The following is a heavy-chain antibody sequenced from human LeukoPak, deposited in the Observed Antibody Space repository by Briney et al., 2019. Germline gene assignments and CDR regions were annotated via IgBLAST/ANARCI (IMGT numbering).Heavy chain of an antibody. V-gene: IGHV4-39*01. CDR1: GGSISSSSYY. CDR3: ASHYYGMDV. J-gene: IGHJ6*02. CDR2: IYYGGST. Sequence: SETLSLTCTVSGGSISSSSYYWGWIRQPPGKGLEWIGSIYYGGSTYYNPSLKSRVTISADTSKNQFSLKVRSVTAADTAVYYCASHYYGMDVWGQGTTVTVSS.